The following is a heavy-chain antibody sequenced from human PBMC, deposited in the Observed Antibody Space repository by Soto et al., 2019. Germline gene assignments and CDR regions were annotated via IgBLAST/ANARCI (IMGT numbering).Heavy chain of an antibody. CDR1: GGTFSSYA. CDR3: ARDLSAYAAGGVYYFDY. Sequence: QVQLVQSGAEVKKPGSSVKVSCKASGGTFSSYAISWVRQAPGQGLEWMGGIIPIFGTANYAQKFQGRVTITADESTSTAYMELSSLGSEDTAVYYCARDLSAYAAGGVYYFDYWGQGTLVTVSS. D-gene: IGHD6-13*01. CDR2: IIPIFGTA. J-gene: IGHJ4*02. V-gene: IGHV1-69*01.